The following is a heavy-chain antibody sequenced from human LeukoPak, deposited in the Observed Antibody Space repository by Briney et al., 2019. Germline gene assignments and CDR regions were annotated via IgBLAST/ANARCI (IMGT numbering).Heavy chain of an antibody. CDR3: ASNPRGYGGYEPFDY. Sequence: ASVKVSCKASGYTFTGYYMHWVRQAPGQGLEWMGWINPNSGGTNYAQKFQGRVTMTRDTSISTAYMELSRLRSDDTAVYYCASNPRGYGGYEPFDYWGQGTLVTVSS. J-gene: IGHJ4*02. D-gene: IGHD5-12*01. CDR2: INPNSGGT. V-gene: IGHV1-2*02. CDR1: GYTFTGYY.